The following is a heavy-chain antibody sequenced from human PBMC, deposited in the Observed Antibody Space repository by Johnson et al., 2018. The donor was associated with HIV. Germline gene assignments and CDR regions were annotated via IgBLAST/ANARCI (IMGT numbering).Heavy chain of an antibody. J-gene: IGHJ3*02. CDR1: GFTFSSYA. V-gene: IGHV3-NL1*01. D-gene: IGHD4/OR15-4a*01. Sequence: QVLLVESGGGVVQPGRSLRLSCAASGFTFSSYAMHWVRQAPGKGLEWVAVIYSGGSTYYADSVKGRFTISRDNSKNTLYLQMNSLRAEDTAVYYCASRVRVDAFDIWAKGQWSPSLQ. CDR2: IYSGGST. CDR3: ASRVRVDAFDI.